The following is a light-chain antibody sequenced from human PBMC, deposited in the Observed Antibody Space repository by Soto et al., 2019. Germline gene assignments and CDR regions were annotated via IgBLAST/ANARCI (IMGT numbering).Light chain of an antibody. V-gene: IGLV2-8*01. Sequence: QSALTQPPSASGSPGQSFTISCTGTSSDVGAYNYVSWYQQHPGNAPKLLIYEVSKRPSGVPDRFSGSKSGNTASLTVSGLQAEDEADYYCSSYAGRNNLVFGGGTKVTVL. CDR2: EVS. CDR3: SSYAGRNNLV. J-gene: IGLJ2*01. CDR1: SSDVGAYNY.